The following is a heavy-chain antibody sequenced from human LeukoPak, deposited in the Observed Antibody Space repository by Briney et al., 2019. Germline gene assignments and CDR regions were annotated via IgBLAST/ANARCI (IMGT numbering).Heavy chain of an antibody. CDR2: INPSGGST. CDR3: ARGYDSSGYYYRAPFDI. V-gene: IGHV1-46*01. J-gene: IGHJ3*02. Sequence: GASVKVSCKASGYTFTSYYMHWVRQAPGQGLELMGIINPSGGSTSYAQKFQGRVTMTRDTSTSTVYMELSSLRSEDTAVYYCARGYDSSGYYYRAPFDIWGQGTMVTVSS. CDR1: GYTFTSYY. D-gene: IGHD3-22*01.